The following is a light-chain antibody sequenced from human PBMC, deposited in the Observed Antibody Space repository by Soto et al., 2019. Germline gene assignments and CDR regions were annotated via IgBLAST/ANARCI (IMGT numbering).Light chain of an antibody. V-gene: IGKV3-20*01. CDR3: QQYGSSPWT. Sequence: EIVLTQSPGTLSLSPGERATLSCRASQSVSSSYLAWYQQKPGQAPRLLIYGASSRATGITGRFSGSGSGTDFNITISRLEPEDFAVYYCQQYGSSPWTVGQGTKVEIK. J-gene: IGKJ1*01. CDR2: GAS. CDR1: QSVSSSY.